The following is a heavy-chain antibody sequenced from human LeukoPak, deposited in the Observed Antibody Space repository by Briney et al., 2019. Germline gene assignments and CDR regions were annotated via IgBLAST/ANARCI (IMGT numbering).Heavy chain of an antibody. CDR3: ASTHDYGDSRGHAFDI. D-gene: IGHD4-17*01. CDR2: IYYSGST. Sequence: SETLSLTCTVSGGSISSYYWSWIRQPPGKGLEWIGYIYYSGSTNYNPSLKSRVTISVDTSKNQFSLKLSSVTAADTAVYYCASTHDYGDSRGHAFDIWGQGTMVTVSS. J-gene: IGHJ3*02. V-gene: IGHV4-59*01. CDR1: GGSISSYY.